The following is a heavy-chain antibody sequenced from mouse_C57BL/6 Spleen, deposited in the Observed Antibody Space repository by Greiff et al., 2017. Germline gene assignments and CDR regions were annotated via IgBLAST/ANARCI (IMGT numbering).Heavy chain of an antibody. J-gene: IGHJ4*01. CDR3: ARDWLRRYYYAMDY. D-gene: IGHD2-2*01. CDR2: INPNNGGT. V-gene: IGHV1-26*01. Sequence: VQLQQSGPELVKPGASVKISCKASGYTFTDYYMNWVKQSHGKSLEWIGDINPNNGGTSYNQKFKGKATLTVDKSSSTAYMELRSLTSEDSAVYYCARDWLRRYYYAMDYWGQGTSVTVSS. CDR1: GYTFTDYY.